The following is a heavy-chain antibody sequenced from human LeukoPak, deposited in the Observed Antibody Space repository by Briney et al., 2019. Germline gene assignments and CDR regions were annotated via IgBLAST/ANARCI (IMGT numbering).Heavy chain of an antibody. Sequence: QTGGSLRLSCAASGFTFSSYAMSWVRQAPGKGLEWVSAISGSGGSTYYADSVKGRFTISRDNSKNTLCLQMNSLRAEDTAVYYCAREVVTMVRGVAGYFDYWGQGTLVTVSS. CDR3: AREVVTMVRGVAGYFDY. D-gene: IGHD3-10*01. J-gene: IGHJ4*02. V-gene: IGHV3-23*01. CDR2: ISGSGGST. CDR1: GFTFSSYA.